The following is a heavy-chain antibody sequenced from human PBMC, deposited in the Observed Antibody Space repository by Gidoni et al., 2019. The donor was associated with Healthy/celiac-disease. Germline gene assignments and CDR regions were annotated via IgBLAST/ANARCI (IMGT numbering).Heavy chain of an antibody. CDR1: GFPFSSYG. CDR3: ARDDGEYSSPLMDV. Sequence: QVQLVESGGGVVQPGRSLRLSCAASGFPFSSYGMHWVRQAPGKGLEWVSVICYDGSNKYYADSVKGRFTISRDNSKNTLYLQMNSLRAEDTAVYYCARDDGEYSSPLMDVWGQGTTVTVSS. V-gene: IGHV3-33*01. J-gene: IGHJ6*02. D-gene: IGHD6-6*01. CDR2: ICYDGSNK.